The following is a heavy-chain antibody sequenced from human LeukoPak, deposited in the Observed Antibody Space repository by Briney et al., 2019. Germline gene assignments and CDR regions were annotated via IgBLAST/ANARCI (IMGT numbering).Heavy chain of an antibody. CDR2: INPNSGGT. CDR3: ARRVYCSSTSCHSDENWFDP. J-gene: IGHJ5*02. CDR1: GYTFTGYY. Sequence: AASVKVSCKASGYTFTGYYMHWVRQAPGQGLEWMGWINPNSGGTNYAQKFQGRVTMTRDTSISTAYMELSRLRSDDTAVYYCARRVYCSSTSCHSDENWFDPWGQGTLVTVSS. V-gene: IGHV1-2*02. D-gene: IGHD2-2*01.